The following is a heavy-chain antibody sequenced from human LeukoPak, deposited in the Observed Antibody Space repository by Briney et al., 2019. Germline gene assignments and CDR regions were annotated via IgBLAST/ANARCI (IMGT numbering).Heavy chain of an antibody. CDR1: VGSIRDYH. Sequence: PSETLSLTCTVPVGSIRDYHWNWIRQSPEKGLEWIGYVHHSGGSYFNPSLKSRITMSVDTSKNQFSLKLSSVTAADTAVYNCAREGKAGTYYYYGMDVWGQGTTVTVSS. CDR2: VHHSGGS. D-gene: IGHD6-13*01. CDR3: AREGKAGTYYYYGMDV. J-gene: IGHJ6*02. V-gene: IGHV4-59*12.